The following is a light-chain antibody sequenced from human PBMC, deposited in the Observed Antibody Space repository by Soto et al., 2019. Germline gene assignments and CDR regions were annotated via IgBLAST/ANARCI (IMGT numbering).Light chain of an antibody. Sequence: DIVLTQSPGTLSLSPGERATLSCRASQSVNRRDLAWYQQKPGQAPRLLIYGASTRAIGIPDRFIDSGSGTDFTLTISRLEPEDFGVYYCQQYGTSPYTCGQGTKLEIK. J-gene: IGKJ2*01. CDR1: QSVNRRD. CDR3: QQYGTSPYT. V-gene: IGKV3-20*01. CDR2: GAS.